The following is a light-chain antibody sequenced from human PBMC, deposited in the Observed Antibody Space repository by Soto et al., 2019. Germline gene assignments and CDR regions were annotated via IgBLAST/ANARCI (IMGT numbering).Light chain of an antibody. CDR2: EVS. V-gene: IGLV2-8*01. CDR3: SSYAGSNANYV. J-gene: IGLJ1*01. Sequence: QSALTQPPSASGSPGQSVTISCTGTSSDVGGYNYVSWYQQHPGKAPKLMIYEVSKRPSGVPDRFSGSKSGNTASLTVSGLQAEDEADYYGSSYAGSNANYVFGTGTKVTVL. CDR1: SSDVGGYNY.